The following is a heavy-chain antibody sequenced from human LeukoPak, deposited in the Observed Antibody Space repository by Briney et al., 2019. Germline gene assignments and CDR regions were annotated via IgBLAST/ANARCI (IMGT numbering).Heavy chain of an antibody. D-gene: IGHD1-7*01. Sequence: PSETLSLTCTVSGGSISSYYWSWIRQPPGKGLEWIGYIYYSGSTNYNPSLKSRVTISVDTSKNQFSLKLSSVTAADTAVYYCARSNLNYDIPNYFDYSGQGTLVTVSS. CDR1: GGSISSYY. V-gene: IGHV4-59*01. J-gene: IGHJ4*02. CDR3: ARSNLNYDIPNYFDY. CDR2: IYYSGST.